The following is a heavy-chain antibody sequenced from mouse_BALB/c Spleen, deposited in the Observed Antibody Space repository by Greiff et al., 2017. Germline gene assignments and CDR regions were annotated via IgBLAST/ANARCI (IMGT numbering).Heavy chain of an antibody. J-gene: IGHJ4*01. Sequence: VKLMESGPDLVAPSQSLSITCTVSGFSLTSYGVHWVRQPPGKGLEWLVVIWSDGSTTYNSALKSRLSISKDNSKSQVFLKMNSLQTDDTAMYYCGRITTLYAMDYWGQGTSVTVSS. CDR1: GFSLTSYG. CDR3: GRITTLYAMDY. CDR2: IWSDGST. V-gene: IGHV2-6-2*01. D-gene: IGHD2-4*01.